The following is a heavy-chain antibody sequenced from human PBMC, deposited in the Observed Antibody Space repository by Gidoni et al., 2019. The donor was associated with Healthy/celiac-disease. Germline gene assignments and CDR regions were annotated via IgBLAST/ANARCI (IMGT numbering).Heavy chain of an antibody. J-gene: IGHJ4*02. Sequence: EVQLLESGGGLVQTGGSLRLSCAASGFPFSSYAMSWVRQAPGKGLEWVSAISGSGGSTYYADSVKVRFTISRDNSKNTLYLQMNSLRAEDTAVYYCAKAHLRHYYGSVSYYPPDYYFDYWGQGTLVTVSS. D-gene: IGHD3-10*01. CDR3: AKAHLRHYYGSVSYYPPDYYFDY. CDR1: GFPFSSYA. CDR2: ISGSGGST. V-gene: IGHV3-23*01.